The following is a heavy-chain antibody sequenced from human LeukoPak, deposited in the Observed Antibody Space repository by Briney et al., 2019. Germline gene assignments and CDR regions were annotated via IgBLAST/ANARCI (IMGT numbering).Heavy chain of an antibody. CDR1: GGSISSGSYY. CDR2: IYTSGST. J-gene: IGHJ6*03. CDR3: ARGSGGYCSSTSCYKGGYMDV. D-gene: IGHD2-2*02. V-gene: IGHV4-61*02. Sequence: SDTLSLTCTVSGGSISSGSYYWSWIRQPAGKGLEWIGRIYTSGSTNYNPSLKSRVTISVDTSKNQFSLKLSSVTAADTAVYYCARGSGGYCSSTSCYKGGYMDVWGKGTTVTVSS.